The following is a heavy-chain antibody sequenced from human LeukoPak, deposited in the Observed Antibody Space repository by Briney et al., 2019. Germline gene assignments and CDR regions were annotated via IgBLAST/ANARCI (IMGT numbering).Heavy chain of an antibody. J-gene: IGHJ4*02. CDR1: GGSISSYY. CDR3: ARSGGGGRYERYFDY. V-gene: IGHV4-59*01. D-gene: IGHD6-19*01. Sequence: SETLSLTCTVSGGSISSYYWSWIRQPPGKGLEWIGYIYYSGSTNYNPSLKSRVTISVDTSKNQFSLKLSSVTAADTAVYYCARSGGGGRYERYFDYWGQGTLVTVSS. CDR2: IYYSGST.